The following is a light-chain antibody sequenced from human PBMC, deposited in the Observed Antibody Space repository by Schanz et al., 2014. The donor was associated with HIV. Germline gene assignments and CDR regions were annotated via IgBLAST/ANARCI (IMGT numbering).Light chain of an antibody. J-gene: IGLJ2*01. Sequence: QAVVTQEPSFSVSPGGTVTLTCGLSSGSVSTNYYPSWYQQTPGQAPRTLIYNTNTRSSGVPDRFSGSKSGNTASLTVSGLQAEDEADFYCSSYAGSNIVFGGGTKLTVL. V-gene: IGLV8-61*01. CDR1: SGSVSTNYY. CDR2: NTN. CDR3: SSYAGSNIV.